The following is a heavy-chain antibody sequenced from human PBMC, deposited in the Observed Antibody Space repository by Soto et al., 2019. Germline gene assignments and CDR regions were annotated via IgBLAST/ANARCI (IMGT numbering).Heavy chain of an antibody. CDR3: ARDDFYYDSSGYHFDY. CDR2: ISAYNGNT. CDR1: YG. V-gene: IGHV1-18*01. D-gene: IGHD3-22*01. J-gene: IGHJ4*02. Sequence: YGISWVRQAPGQGLEWMGWISAYNGNTNYAQKLQGRVTMTTDTSTSTASMELRSLRSDDTAVYYCARDDFYYDSSGYHFDYWGQGTLVTVSS.